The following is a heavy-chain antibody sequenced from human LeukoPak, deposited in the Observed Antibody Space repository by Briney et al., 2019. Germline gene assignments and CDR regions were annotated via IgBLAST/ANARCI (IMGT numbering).Heavy chain of an antibody. J-gene: IGHJ4*02. D-gene: IGHD3-10*01. CDR2: INHSGST. CDR1: GGSFSGYY. Sequence: SETLSLTCAVYGGSFSGYYWSWIRQPPGRGLEWIGEINHSGSTNYNPSLKSRVTISVDTSKNQFSLKLSSVTAADTAVYYCARSVVRGVIAYWGQGTLVTVSS. V-gene: IGHV4-34*01. CDR3: ARSVVRGVIAY.